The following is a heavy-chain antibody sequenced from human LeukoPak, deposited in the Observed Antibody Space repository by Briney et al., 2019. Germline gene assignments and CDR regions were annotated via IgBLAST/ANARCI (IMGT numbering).Heavy chain of an antibody. V-gene: IGHV3-21*01. J-gene: IGHJ3*01. CDR3: ARTFCSGGSCYGWDFDF. D-gene: IGHD2-15*01. CDR1: GFTFSSYS. Sequence: PGGSLRLSCAASGFTFSSYSMNWVRQAPGKGLEWVSSISSSSSYIYYADSVKGRFTISRDNAKNSLYLQMNSLRAEDTAVYYCARTFCSGGSCYGWDFDFWGQGTMVTVSS. CDR2: ISSSSSYI.